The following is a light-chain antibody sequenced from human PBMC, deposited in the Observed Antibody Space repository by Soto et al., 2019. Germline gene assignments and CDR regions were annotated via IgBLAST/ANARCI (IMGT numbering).Light chain of an antibody. CDR2: DAS. CDR1: QSVSSH. V-gene: IGKV3-15*01. Sequence: RQTQSTVSVSSGERGTLSCRARQSVSSHLAWYQQKPGQAPRLLISDASTRATGIPARFSGSGSGTEFTLTICSLQSEDFAVYCCQQDSILRTFGQ. CDR3: QQDSILRT. J-gene: IGKJ1*01.